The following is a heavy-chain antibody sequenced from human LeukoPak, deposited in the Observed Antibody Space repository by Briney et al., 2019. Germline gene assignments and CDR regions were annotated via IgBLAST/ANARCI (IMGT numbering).Heavy chain of an antibody. D-gene: IGHD3-22*01. V-gene: IGHV3-21*01. CDR1: GFTFSSYS. Sequence: KAGGSLRLSCAASGFTFSSYSMNWVRQAPGKGLEWVSSISSSSSYIYYADSVKGRLTISRDNAKNSLYLQMNSLRAEDTAVYYCARTYDSSGYYEGFDYWGQGTLVTVSS. CDR3: ARTYDSSGYYEGFDY. J-gene: IGHJ4*02. CDR2: ISSSSSYI.